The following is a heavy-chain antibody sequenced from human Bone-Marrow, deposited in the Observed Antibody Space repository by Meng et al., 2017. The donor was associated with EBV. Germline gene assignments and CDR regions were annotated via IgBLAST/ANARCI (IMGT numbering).Heavy chain of an antibody. CDR1: GYTFTSYG. CDR3: ASEGYCSGASCYSDY. J-gene: IGHJ4*02. Sequence: VQVGDVGDGVKKPGAPVKVSCKASGYTFTSYGISWVRQAPGQGLEWMGWISAYNGNTNYAQKLQGRVTMTTDTSTSTAYMELRSLRSDDTAVYYCASEGYCSGASCYSDYWGQGTLVTVS. V-gene: IGHV1-18*01. CDR2: ISAYNGNT. D-gene: IGHD2-15*01.